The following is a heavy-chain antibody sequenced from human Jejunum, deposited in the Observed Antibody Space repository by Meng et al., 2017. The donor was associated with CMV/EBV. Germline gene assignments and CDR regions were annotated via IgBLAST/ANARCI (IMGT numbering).Heavy chain of an antibody. CDR2: ISWNSGAI. D-gene: IGHD3-22*01. CDR3: AKSTRGYYDSTGYFES. CDR1: TFDDYA. Sequence: TFDDYAMHWVRQAPGKGLEWVSGISWNSGAIGYADSMKGRFTISRDNAKNSLYLQLNSLRSEDTAFYYCAKSTRGYYDSTGYFESWGQGTRGTVSS. V-gene: IGHV3-9*01. J-gene: IGHJ4*02.